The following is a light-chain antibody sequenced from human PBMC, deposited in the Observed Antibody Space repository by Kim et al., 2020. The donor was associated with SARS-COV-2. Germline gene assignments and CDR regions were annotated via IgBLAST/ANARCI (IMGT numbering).Light chain of an antibody. J-gene: IGKJ1*01. CDR1: LSVSNY. CDR3: QQGFATLWT. V-gene: IGKV1-39*01. CDR2: GAT. Sequence: DIQMTQSPSSLSASVGDRVTLSCRASLSVSNYLNWYQQKPGIAPKLLVYGATRLQSGVPSRFSGSGSGTDFTLTISSLQPEDFATYYCQQGFATLWTFGQGTKVDIK.